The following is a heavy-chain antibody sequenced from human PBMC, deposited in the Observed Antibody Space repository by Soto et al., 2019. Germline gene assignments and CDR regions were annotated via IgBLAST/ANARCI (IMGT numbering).Heavy chain of an antibody. CDR2: ISSSSSTI. J-gene: IGHJ4*02. CDR1: GFPFSSYS. Sequence: GGSLRLSSASSGFPFSSYSMNWVRQAPGKGLEWVSYISSSSSTIYYADSVKGRFTISRDNAKNSLYLQMNSLRAEDTAVYYCARGGGCSGGSCNFDYWGQGTLVTVSS. D-gene: IGHD2-15*01. CDR3: ARGGGCSGGSCNFDY. V-gene: IGHV3-48*01.